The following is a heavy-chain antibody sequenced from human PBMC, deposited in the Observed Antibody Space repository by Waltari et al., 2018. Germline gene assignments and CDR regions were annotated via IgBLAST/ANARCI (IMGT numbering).Heavy chain of an antibody. D-gene: IGHD3-10*01. CDR2: ISSSGSTI. CDR3: ARDRGNYYGSGSYDY. CDR1: GFTFSSYE. Sequence: EVQLVESGGGLVQPGGSLRLSCAASGFTFSSYEMTWVRQAPGKGLEWVSYISSSGSTIYYADSVKGRFTISRDNAKNSLYLQMNSLRAEDTAVYYCARDRGNYYGSGSYDYWGQGTLVTVSS. V-gene: IGHV3-48*03. J-gene: IGHJ4*02.